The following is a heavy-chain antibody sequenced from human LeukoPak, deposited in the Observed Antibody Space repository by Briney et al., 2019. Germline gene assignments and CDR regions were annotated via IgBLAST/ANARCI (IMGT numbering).Heavy chain of an antibody. Sequence: GGSLRLSCAASGFTFSSYSMNWVRQAPGKGLEWVSSISSSSSYIYYADSVKGRFTIPRDNAKNSLYLQMNSLRAEDTAVYYCARPGYCSGGSCFPYWGQGTLVTVSS. D-gene: IGHD2-15*01. V-gene: IGHV3-21*01. CDR1: GFTFSSYS. CDR3: ARPGYCSGGSCFPY. J-gene: IGHJ4*02. CDR2: ISSSSSYI.